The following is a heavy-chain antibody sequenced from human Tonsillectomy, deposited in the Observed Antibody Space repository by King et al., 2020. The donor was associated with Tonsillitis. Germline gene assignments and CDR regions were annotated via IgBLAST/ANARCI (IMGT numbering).Heavy chain of an antibody. CDR1: GFTFSSYG. CDR2: IWYNGSKK. CDR3: ARDGRSYYYFDY. D-gene: IGHD1-26*01. J-gene: IGHJ4*02. Sequence: VQLVESGGGVVQPGRSLRLSCAASGFTFSSYGLHWVRQAPGKGLEWVAVIWYNGSKKYYADSAKGRFTISRDNYKNTLYLQMNSLRAEDTAVYYCARDGRSYYYFDYWGLGTLVTVXX. V-gene: IGHV3-33*08.